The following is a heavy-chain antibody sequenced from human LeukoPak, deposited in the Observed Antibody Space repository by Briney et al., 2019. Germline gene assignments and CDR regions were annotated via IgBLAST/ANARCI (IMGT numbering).Heavy chain of an antibody. V-gene: IGHV1-2*02. CDR3: ARATGGLQSYYYFDY. D-gene: IGHD5-24*01. CDR1: GYTVTGYY. Sequence: ASVKVSCTASGYTVTGYYMHWVRQAAGQGLEWMGWINPNSGGTNYAQKFQGRVTMASDTSISTAYMELSRLRSDDTAVYYCARATGGLQSYYYFDYWGQGTLVTVSS. J-gene: IGHJ4*02. CDR2: INPNSGGT.